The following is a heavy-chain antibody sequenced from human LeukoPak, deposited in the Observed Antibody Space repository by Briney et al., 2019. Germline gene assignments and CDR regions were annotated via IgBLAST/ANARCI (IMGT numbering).Heavy chain of an antibody. CDR1: AFTFSTYA. CDR2: ISTDGSNE. J-gene: IGHJ4*02. V-gene: IGHV3-30*18. CDR3: AKGASDYIWGSFRPPDDY. Sequence: GGSLRLSCAASAFTFSTYAMSWVRQSPGKGLEWVAVISTDGSNEYYADSVKGRFTISRDNSKNTLYLQMNSLRAEDTAVYYCAKGASDYIWGSFRPPDDYWGQGTLVTVSS. D-gene: IGHD3-16*02.